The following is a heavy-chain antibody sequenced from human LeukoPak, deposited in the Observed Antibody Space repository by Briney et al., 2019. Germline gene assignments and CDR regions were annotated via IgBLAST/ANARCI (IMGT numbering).Heavy chain of an antibody. D-gene: IGHD3-3*01. CDR2: IYYSGTT. CDR1: GGSISNVNYY. J-gene: IGHJ6*03. Sequence: SETLSLTCTVSGGSISNVNYYWGWIRQPPGKGLEWIGSIYYSGTTYYNASRKSRVTISVDTSKNQFSLKLSSVTAADTAVYYCARACYQPRYLEWSPPYYYYYYYMDVWGKGTTVTVSS. V-gene: IGHV4-39*01. CDR3: ARACYQPRYLEWSPPYYYYYYYMDV.